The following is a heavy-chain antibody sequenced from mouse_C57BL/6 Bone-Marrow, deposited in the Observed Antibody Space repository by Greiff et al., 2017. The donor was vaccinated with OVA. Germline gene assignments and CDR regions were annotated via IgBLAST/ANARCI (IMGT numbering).Heavy chain of an antibody. V-gene: IGHV1-22*01. CDR2: INPNNGGT. Sequence: VQLQQSGPELVKPGASVKMSCKASGYTFTDYNMHWVKQSHGKSLEWIGYINPNNGGTSYNQKFKGKATLTVNKSSSTAYMELRSLTSEDSAVYYCARVYSYGNYLFAYWGQGTLVTVSA. D-gene: IGHD2-1*01. J-gene: IGHJ3*01. CDR1: GYTFTDYN. CDR3: ARVYSYGNYLFAY.